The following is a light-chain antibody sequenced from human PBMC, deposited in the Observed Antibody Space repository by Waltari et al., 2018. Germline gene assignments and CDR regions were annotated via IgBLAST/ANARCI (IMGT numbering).Light chain of an antibody. J-gene: IGKJ2*01. CDR2: DAS. V-gene: IGKV1-33*01. CDR3: QQYDNLLMYT. Sequence: DIQMTQSPSPLSASVGDFVTITCQAIQDISNYLNWYQQKPGKAPKLLMYDASNLETGVPSRFSGSGSGTDFTFTISSLQPEDIATYYCQQYDNLLMYTFGQGTKLEIK. CDR1: QDISNY.